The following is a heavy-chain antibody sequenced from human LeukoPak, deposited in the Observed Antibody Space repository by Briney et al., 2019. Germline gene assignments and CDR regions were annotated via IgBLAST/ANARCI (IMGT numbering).Heavy chain of an antibody. CDR2: IYYSGST. CDR1: GGSISSSSYY. D-gene: IGHD4-17*01. J-gene: IGHJ3*02. Sequence: SETLSLTCTVSGGSISSSSYYWGWIRQPPGKGLEWIGSIYYSGSTYYNPSLKSRVTISVDTSKNQFSLKLSSVTVADTAVYYCARHGDMTTGAFDIWGQGTMVTVSS. V-gene: IGHV4-39*01. CDR3: ARHGDMTTGAFDI.